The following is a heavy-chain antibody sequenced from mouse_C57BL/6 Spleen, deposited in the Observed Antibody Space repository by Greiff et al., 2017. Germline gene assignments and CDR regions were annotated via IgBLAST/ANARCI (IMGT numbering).Heavy chain of an antibody. J-gene: IGHJ2*01. CDR1: GYTFTSYW. CDR3: ARGDLIWSSTFDY. CDR2: INPSSGYT. Sequence: QVQLQQSGAELAKPGASVKLSCKASGYTFTSYWMHWVKQRPGQGLEWIGYINPSSGYTKYNQKFKDKATLTADKSSSTAYMQLSSLTYEDSAVYYCARGDLIWSSTFDYWGQGTTLTVSS. V-gene: IGHV1-7*01. D-gene: IGHD2-10*01.